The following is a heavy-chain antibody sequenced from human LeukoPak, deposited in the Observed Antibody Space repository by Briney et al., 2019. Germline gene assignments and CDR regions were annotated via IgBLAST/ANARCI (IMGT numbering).Heavy chain of an antibody. V-gene: IGHV3-30*03. J-gene: IGHJ4*02. D-gene: IGHD1-26*01. Sequence: PGGSLRLSCAASEFTFSSYSMNWVRQAPGKGLEWVAVISYDGSNKYYADSVKGRFTISRDNSKNTLYLQMNSLRAEDTAVYYCARESGSYYVDDNFDYWGQGTLVTVSS. CDR1: EFTFSSYS. CDR2: ISYDGSNK. CDR3: ARESGSYYVDDNFDY.